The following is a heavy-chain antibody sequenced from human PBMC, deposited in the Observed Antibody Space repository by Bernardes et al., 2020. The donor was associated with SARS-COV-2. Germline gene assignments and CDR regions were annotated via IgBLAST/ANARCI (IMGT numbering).Heavy chain of an antibody. D-gene: IGHD6-19*01. J-gene: IGHJ6*02. CDR1: GGSISSYY. Sequence: SETLSLTCTVSGGSISSYYWSWIRQPPGKGLEWIGYIYYSGSTNYNPSLKSRVTISVDTSKNQFSLKLSSVTAADTAVYYCARDSGLDSSGWNPYYYYGMDVWGQGTTVTVSS. V-gene: IGHV4-59*01. CDR3: ARDSGLDSSGWNPYYYYGMDV. CDR2: IYYSGST.